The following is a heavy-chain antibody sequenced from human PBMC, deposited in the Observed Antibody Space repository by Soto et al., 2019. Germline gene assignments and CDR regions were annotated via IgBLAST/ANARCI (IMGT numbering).Heavy chain of an antibody. J-gene: IGHJ4*02. CDR2: TSGSGGST. CDR3: AKTPYGDFWSPRVFDY. Sequence: EVHLLESGGGLVQPGGSLRLSCAASGFTFSSYAMSWVRQAPGKGLEWVSSTSGSGGSTYYADSVKGRFTISRDNXXXXXYXXXXXXXXXDTAVYYCAKTPYGDFWSPRVFDYWGQGTLVTVSS. D-gene: IGHD3-3*01. CDR1: GFTFSSYA. V-gene: IGHV3-23*01.